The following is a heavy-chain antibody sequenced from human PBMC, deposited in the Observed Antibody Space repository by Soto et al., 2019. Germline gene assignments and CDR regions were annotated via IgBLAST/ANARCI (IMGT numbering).Heavy chain of an antibody. CDR3: ARDCSSTSCYRAEFDY. J-gene: IGHJ4*02. D-gene: IGHD2-2*01. V-gene: IGHV3-21*01. Sequence: PSETLRLSCAASGFTFSSYSMNWVRQAPGKGLEWVSSISSSSSYIYYADSVKGRFTISRDNAKNSLYLQMNSLRAEDTAVYYCARDCSSTSCYRAEFDYWGQGTLVTVSS. CDR2: ISSSSSYI. CDR1: GFTFSSYS.